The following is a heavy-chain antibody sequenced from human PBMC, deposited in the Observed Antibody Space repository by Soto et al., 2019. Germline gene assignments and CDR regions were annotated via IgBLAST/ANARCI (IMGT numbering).Heavy chain of an antibody. J-gene: IGHJ4*02. V-gene: IGHV3-33*01. CDR3: ARNMDTAMGDVDY. CDR2: IWYDGTNK. CDR1: GFSFSSYG. Sequence: QVQLVESGGGVVQPGRSLRLSCAASGFSFSSYGMHWVRQAPGKGLEWVAVIWYDGTNKYYADSVKGRFTISRDNSQNALYRQMNSLRAEDTAVYYCARNMDTAMGDVDYWGQGTLVTVSS. D-gene: IGHD5-18*01.